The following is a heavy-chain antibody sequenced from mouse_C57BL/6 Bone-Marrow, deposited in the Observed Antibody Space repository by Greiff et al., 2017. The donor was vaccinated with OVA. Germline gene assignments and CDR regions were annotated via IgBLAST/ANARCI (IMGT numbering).Heavy chain of an antibody. Sequence: EVKLMESGGGLVRPGGSLSLSGEASGFTFTNYYMSWVRQPPGKALDWWGFIRNKANGYTTEYSASVKGRFTISRDNSQSILYLQMNALRAEDSATYYCARYAYDLWGQGTLVTVSA. CDR1: GFTFTNYY. D-gene: IGHD2-12*01. CDR2: IRNKANGYTT. J-gene: IGHJ3*02. V-gene: IGHV7-3*01. CDR3: ARYAYDL.